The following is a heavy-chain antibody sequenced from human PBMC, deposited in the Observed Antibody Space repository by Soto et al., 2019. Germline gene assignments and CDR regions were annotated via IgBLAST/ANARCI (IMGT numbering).Heavy chain of an antibody. V-gene: IGHV4-34*01. J-gene: IGHJ4*02. D-gene: IGHD3-22*01. CDR3: ARDRGITMIVVVISAGSWFDY. CDR2: INHSGST. CDR1: GGSFSGYY. Sequence: SETLSLTCAVYGGSFSGYYWSWIRQPPGKGLEWIGEINHSGSTNYNPSLKSRVTISVDTSKNQFSLKLSSVTAADTAVYYCARDRGITMIVVVISAGSWFDYWGQG.